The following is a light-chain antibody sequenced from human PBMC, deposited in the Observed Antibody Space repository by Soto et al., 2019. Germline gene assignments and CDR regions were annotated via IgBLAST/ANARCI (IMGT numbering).Light chain of an antibody. Sequence: EIVLTQSPGTLSLSPGERATLSCRASQTISSSFLAWYQQKPGQAPRLLIYRASRRAPGIPDRFSGSGSWTDFPLTLSRLGPEDFAVYYCHQFGSSPLDTFGPGTKVEIK. CDR3: HQFGSSPLDT. CDR1: QTISSSF. CDR2: RAS. V-gene: IGKV3-20*01. J-gene: IGKJ3*01.